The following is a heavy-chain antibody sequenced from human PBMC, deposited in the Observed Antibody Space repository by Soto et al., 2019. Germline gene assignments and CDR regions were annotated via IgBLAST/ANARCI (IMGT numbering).Heavy chain of an antibody. CDR1: GYTFTGYY. CDR2: ISPNSGGT. CDR3: AGALGTHRDDSFDI. Sequence: GASVKVSCKASGYTFTGYYMHWVRQAPGQGLEWMGWISPNSGGTNYAQKFQGWVTMTRDTSISAAYMELRRLRSEETAVYYCAGALGTHRDDSFDIWGKRTIGTVSS. J-gene: IGHJ3*02. D-gene: IGHD1-1*01. V-gene: IGHV1-2*04.